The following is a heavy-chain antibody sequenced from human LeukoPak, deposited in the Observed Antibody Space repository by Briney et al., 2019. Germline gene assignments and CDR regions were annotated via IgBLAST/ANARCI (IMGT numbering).Heavy chain of an antibody. Sequence: GSLRLSCAASGITFSNAWMSWVRQPPGKGLEWIGEINHSGSTNCNPSLESRVTMSVDTSKSQFSLKMNSVTAADTATYFCAYSNYDPTFDFWGQGTLVTVSS. CDR2: INHSGST. CDR3: AYSNYDPTFDF. CDR1: GITFSNAW. V-gene: IGHV4-34*08. D-gene: IGHD4-11*01. J-gene: IGHJ4*02.